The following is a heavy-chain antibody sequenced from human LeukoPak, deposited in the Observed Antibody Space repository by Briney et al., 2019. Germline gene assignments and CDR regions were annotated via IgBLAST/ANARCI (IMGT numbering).Heavy chain of an antibody. CDR1: GVTFSSYA. CDR2: ISYDGSNK. J-gene: IGHJ4*02. V-gene: IGHV3-30*04. CDR3: ARAIAAAGPYYFDY. Sequence: GRSLRLSCAASGVTFSSYAMHWVRQAPGKGLEWVAVISYDGSNKYYADSVKGRFTISRDNSKNTLYLQMNSLRAEDTAVYYCARAIAAAGPYYFDYWGQGTLVTVSS. D-gene: IGHD6-13*01.